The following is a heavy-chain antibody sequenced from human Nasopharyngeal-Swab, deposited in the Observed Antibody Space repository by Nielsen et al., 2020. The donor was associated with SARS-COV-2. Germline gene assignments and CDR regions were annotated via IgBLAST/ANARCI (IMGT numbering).Heavy chain of an antibody. Sequence: ASVKVSCKVSGYTLTELSMHWVRQAPGKGLEWMGGFDPEDGETNYAQKFQGRVTMTEDTSTDTAYMELSSLRSEDTAVYYCARGDTTDSYYYYYLDVWGKGTTVTVSS. V-gene: IGHV1-24*01. CDR2: FDPEDGET. CDR1: GYTLTELS. CDR3: ARGDTTDSYYYYYLDV. J-gene: IGHJ6*03. D-gene: IGHD5-18*01.